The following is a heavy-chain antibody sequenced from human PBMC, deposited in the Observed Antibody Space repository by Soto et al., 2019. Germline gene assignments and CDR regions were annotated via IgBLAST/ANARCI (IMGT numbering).Heavy chain of an antibody. J-gene: IGHJ4*02. CDR3: ASDEFLAY. CDR2: IWYDGSEK. D-gene: IGHD3-10*01. Sequence: QVQLVQSGGGVVQPGRSLRLSCAASGFSFSGYGMHWVRQAPGKGLEWVAVIWYDGSEKYYADSVKGRFTISRDNSKTTLSLQMTSLRDEITAVYYSASDEFLAYWGQGTLVTVSS. CDR1: GFSFSGYG. V-gene: IGHV3-33*01.